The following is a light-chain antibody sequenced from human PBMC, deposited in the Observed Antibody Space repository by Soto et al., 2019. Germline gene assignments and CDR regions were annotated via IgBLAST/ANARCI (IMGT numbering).Light chain of an antibody. Sequence: NFMLTQPHSVSESPGKTVPISCTRSSGSIASNYVQWYQQRPGSAPTTVIYEDNQRPSGVPDRFSGSIDSSSNSASLIISGLKTEDEADYYCQSYDSSNHVVFGGGTKLTVL. CDR1: SGSIASNY. J-gene: IGLJ2*01. CDR2: EDN. V-gene: IGLV6-57*04. CDR3: QSYDSSNHVV.